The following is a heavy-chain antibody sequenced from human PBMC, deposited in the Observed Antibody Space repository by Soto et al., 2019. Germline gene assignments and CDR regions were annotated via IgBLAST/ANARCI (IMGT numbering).Heavy chain of an antibody. CDR2: INSDASHT. V-gene: IGHV3-74*01. D-gene: IGHD3-9*01. J-gene: IGHJ5*02. CDR3: AILNPSEANWVDP. Sequence: PGGFMRLSYTASGFTFSTYWMHWIRHVPGKGLEWVSRINSDASHTYYADSVKGRFTISRDNAKNTLHLEMNSLRADDTAVYYCAILNPSEANWVDPWGQGTPVTVSS. CDR1: GFTFSTYW.